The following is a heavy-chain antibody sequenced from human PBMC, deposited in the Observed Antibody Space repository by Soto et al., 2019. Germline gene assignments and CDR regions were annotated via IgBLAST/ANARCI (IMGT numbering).Heavy chain of an antibody. D-gene: IGHD5-12*01. CDR2: VYYNGNT. J-gene: IGHJ6*02. CDR1: GGSISDSSYY. Sequence: QLQLQESGPGLMKPSETLSLTCTVSGGSISDSSYYWGWIRQPPGKGLEWIGSVYYNGNTYYDPSLKSRVTISVDTSRNQFSLKLSSVTAADTAVYYCARECTVATIGGGMDVWGQGTTVTVSS. CDR3: ARECTVATIGGGMDV. V-gene: IGHV4-39*02.